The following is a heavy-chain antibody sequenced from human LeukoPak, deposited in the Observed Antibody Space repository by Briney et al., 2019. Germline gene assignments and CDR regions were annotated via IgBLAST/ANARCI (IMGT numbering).Heavy chain of an antibody. V-gene: IGHV1-69*13. CDR2: IIPIFGTA. D-gene: IGHD3-3*01. CDR1: GGTFSSYA. CDR3: ARDQRYYDFRSGSQGGAFDI. J-gene: IGHJ3*02. Sequence: SVKVSCKASGGTFSSYAISWVRQAPGQGLEWMGGIIPIFGTANYAQKFQGRVTITADESTSTAYMELSSLRSEDTAVYYCARDQRYYDFRSGSQGGAFDIWGQGTMVTVSS.